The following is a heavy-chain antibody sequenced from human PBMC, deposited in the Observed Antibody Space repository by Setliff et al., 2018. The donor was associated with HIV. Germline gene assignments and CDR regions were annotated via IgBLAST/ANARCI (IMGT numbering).Heavy chain of an antibody. Sequence: LSLTCAVFGESFRNYHWNWFRQPPGGGLEWIGEINHSGNTDYNSSLKSRVTISVDTSKKQFSLEMRSLTASDTAVYYCARNHRLPGVQPPYWYFDLWGRGTLVTVSS. CDR1: GESFRNYH. V-gene: IGHV4-34*01. CDR2: INHSGNT. J-gene: IGHJ2*01. D-gene: IGHD3-10*01. CDR3: ARNHRLPGVQPPYWYFDL.